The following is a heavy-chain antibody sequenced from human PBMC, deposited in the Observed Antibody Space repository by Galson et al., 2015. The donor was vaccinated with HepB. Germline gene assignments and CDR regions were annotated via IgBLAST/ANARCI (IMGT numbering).Heavy chain of an antibody. V-gene: IGHV3-33*01. CDR1: GFTFSSYG. CDR2: IWYDGSNK. Sequence: SLRLSCAASGFTFSSYGMHWVRQAPGKGLEWVAVIWYDGSNKYYADSVKGRFTISRDNSKNTLYLQMNSLRAEDTAVYYCAREAHIVGATVPIFDYWGQGTLVTVSS. J-gene: IGHJ4*02. D-gene: IGHD1-26*01. CDR3: AREAHIVGATVPIFDY.